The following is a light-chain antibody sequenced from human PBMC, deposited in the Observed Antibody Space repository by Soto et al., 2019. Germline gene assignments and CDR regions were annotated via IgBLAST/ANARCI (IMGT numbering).Light chain of an antibody. J-gene: IGLJ1*01. CDR1: HIGSKN. CDR2: DDS. Sequence: YELTLPSSESFAPVKKARLTCGGNHIGSKNVHWYQQKPGEAPVLVVYDDSDRPSGIPERFSGSNSGNTATLTISRVEAGDEADYYCQVWDSSSDHYVFGTGTKVTVL. CDR3: QVWDSSSDHYV. V-gene: IGLV3-21*03.